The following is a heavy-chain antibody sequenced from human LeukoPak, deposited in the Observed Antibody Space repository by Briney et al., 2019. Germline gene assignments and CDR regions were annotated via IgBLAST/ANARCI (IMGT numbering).Heavy chain of an antibody. CDR2: IYSGGSS. CDR3: ARAGRDGYNHRYFDY. J-gene: IGHJ4*02. D-gene: IGHD5-12*01. Sequence: GGSLRLSYTASGLSVSTNCMNWVRQAPGKGLEWVSGIYSGGSSYYEDSVKGRFTISRDNSKNTLYLQMNSLRVEDTAVYYCARAGRDGYNHRYFDYWGQGTLVTVSS. V-gene: IGHV3-66*01. CDR1: GLSVSTNC.